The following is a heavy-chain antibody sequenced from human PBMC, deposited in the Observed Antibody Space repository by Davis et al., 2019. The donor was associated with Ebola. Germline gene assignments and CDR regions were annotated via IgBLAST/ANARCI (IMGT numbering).Heavy chain of an antibody. CDR2: TIPTFGTS. J-gene: IGHJ4*02. CDR3: GRDRDSPMVTSLYY. Sequence: AASVKVSCKASGGAFRYGISWVRQAPGQGLEWMGGTIPTFGTSNHAQKFQGRLTFTADESTSTAYMELSGLRYEDTAVYYCGRDRDSPMVTSLYYWGQGTLVTVSS. CDR1: GGAFRYG. D-gene: IGHD5-18*01. V-gene: IGHV1-69*13.